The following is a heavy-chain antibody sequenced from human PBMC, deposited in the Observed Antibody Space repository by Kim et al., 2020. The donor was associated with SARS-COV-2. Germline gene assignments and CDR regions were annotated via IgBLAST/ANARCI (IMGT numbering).Heavy chain of an antibody. CDR3: TTDDGGYIAVAEVI. V-gene: IGHV3-15*01. CDR2: IKSKTDGGTT. J-gene: IGHJ3*02. CDR1: GFTVSNAW. D-gene: IGHD6-19*01. Sequence: GGSLRLSCAASGFTVSNAWMSWVRQAPGKGLEWVGRIKSKTDGGTTDYAAPVKGRFTISRDDSKNTLYLQMNSLKTEDTAVYYCTTDDGGYIAVAEVIWGQGTMVTVSS.